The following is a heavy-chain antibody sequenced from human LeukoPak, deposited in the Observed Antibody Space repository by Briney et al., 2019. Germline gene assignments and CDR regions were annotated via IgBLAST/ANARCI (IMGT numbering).Heavy chain of an antibody. J-gene: IGHJ4*02. D-gene: IGHD6-13*01. CDR1: GFTFSSYA. V-gene: IGHV3-64D*06. CDR3: VKDPYNSSWLAGGTFYFDY. Sequence: PGGSLRLSCSASGFTFSSYAMHWVRQAPGKGLEYVSAISSKGGSTYYADSVKGRFTISRDNSKNTLYLQMSSLRAEDAAVYYCVKDPYNSSWLAGGTFYFDYWGQGTLVTVSS. CDR2: ISSKGGST.